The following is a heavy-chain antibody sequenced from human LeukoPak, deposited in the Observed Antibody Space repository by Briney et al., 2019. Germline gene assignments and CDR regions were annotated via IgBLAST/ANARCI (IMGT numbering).Heavy chain of an antibody. Sequence: SETLSLTCTVSGGSFSSYYWSWIRQPPGKGLEWIGYIYYGGSTYSNPSLKGRGAISLDTSKNQFSLKLNSVTAADTAVYYCARSSYSGTYPGGYWGQGTLVTVSS. J-gene: IGHJ4*02. CDR1: GGSFSSYY. CDR2: IYYGGST. CDR3: ARSSYSGTYPGGY. V-gene: IGHV4-59*01. D-gene: IGHD1-26*01.